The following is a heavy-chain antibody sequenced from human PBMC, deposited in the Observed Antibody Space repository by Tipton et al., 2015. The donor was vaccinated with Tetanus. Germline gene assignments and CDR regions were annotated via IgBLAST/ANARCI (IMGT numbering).Heavy chain of an antibody. D-gene: IGHD6-19*01. CDR3: VRDGGSSGWLAY. V-gene: IGHV3-53*01. J-gene: IGHJ4*02. Sequence: GSLRLSCEASGFTFSHFAVSWVRRAPGRGLEWVSVMYSGGDTYYVDSVKGRFSISRDNAKNTLYLQMNSLRVEDTAVYYCVRDGGSSGWLAYWGQGTLVTVSS. CDR1: GFTFSHFA. CDR2: MYSGGDT.